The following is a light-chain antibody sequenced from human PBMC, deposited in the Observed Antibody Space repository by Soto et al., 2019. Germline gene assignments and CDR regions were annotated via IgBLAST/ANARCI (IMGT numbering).Light chain of an antibody. CDR1: QSISSW. CDR2: KAS. V-gene: IGKV1-5*03. J-gene: IGKJ1*01. Sequence: DIQMTQSPSTLSASLGDRVTITCRASQSISSWLAWYQQKPGKAPKLLIYKASSLESGVPSRFSGSESGTEFTLTISSLQPDDFATYDCQQYNSYWWTFGQGTKVEIK. CDR3: QQYNSYWWT.